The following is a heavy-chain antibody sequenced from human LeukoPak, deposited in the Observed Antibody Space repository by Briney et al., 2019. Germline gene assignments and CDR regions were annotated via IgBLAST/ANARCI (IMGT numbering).Heavy chain of an antibody. V-gene: IGHV1-69*13. CDR3: ARGIAAAASDP. CDR1: GGTFSSYA. CDR2: IIPIFGTA. J-gene: IGHJ5*02. D-gene: IGHD6-13*01. Sequence: GASVKVSCKASGGTFSSYAISWVRQAPGQGLEWMGGIIPIFGTANYAQKFQGRVTITADESTSTAYMELSSLRFEDTAVYYCARGIAAAASDPWGQGTLVTVSS.